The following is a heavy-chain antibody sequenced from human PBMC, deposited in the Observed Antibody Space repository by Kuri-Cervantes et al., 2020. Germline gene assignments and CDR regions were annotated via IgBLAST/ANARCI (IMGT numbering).Heavy chain of an antibody. J-gene: IGHJ5*02. Sequence: GESLKISCAASGFTFSNHAMHWVRQAPGKGLEWVAVISYDRSNKYYADSVRGRFTISRDNSNNTLYLQMESLRVEDTAVYFCARGCQYSSGWYVSPWGQGTLVTVSS. V-gene: IGHV3-30-3*01. D-gene: IGHD6-19*01. CDR2: ISYDRSNK. CDR1: GFTFSNHA. CDR3: ARGCQYSSGWYVSP.